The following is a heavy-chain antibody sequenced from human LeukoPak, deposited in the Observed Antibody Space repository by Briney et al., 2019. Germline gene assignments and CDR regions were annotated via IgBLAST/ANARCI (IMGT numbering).Heavy chain of an antibody. D-gene: IGHD3-22*01. CDR2: SYYSGST. J-gene: IGHJ5*02. CDR3: ARGGPSSYYDSSGYLPRT. Sequence: SENLSLTCSLSGDAITSSLYYWGWIRQPPGKGLEWIGSSYYSGSTYYKSSFKSRVTISVDTSKNQFSLKLSSVTAADTAVYYCARGGPSSYYDSSGYLPRTWGQGTLVTVSS. V-gene: IGHV4-39*07. CDR1: GDAITSSLYY.